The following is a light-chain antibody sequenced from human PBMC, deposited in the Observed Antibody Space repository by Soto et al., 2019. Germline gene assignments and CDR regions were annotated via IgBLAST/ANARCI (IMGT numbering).Light chain of an antibody. CDR2: EDD. V-gene: IGLV6-57*04. Sequence: NFMLTQPHSVSESPGKTVTISCTRSSGSIASNYVQWYQQRPGSAPTTLIYEDDRRPSGVPDRFSGSIDRSSNSASLTISGLKTEDEAYYYCQSYDSSNPLVFGGGTQLTVL. J-gene: IGLJ2*01. CDR3: QSYDSSNPLV. CDR1: SGSIASNY.